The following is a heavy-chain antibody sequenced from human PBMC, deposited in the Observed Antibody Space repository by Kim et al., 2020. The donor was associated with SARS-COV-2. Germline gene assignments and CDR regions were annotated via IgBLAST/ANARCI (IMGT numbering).Heavy chain of an antibody. CDR1: GASVGGGRYY. CDR2: LYYNGRT. Sequence: SETLSLTCTVSGASVGGGRYYWSWIRQAPGKGREWIGFLYYNGRTSYNPSLKSRVTISLDTSKNQFSLNLTFVNAADTAIYYCARDLHGDGSYFHYWGQGALVTASS. V-gene: IGHV4-61*01. D-gene: IGHD2-2*03. J-gene: IGHJ4*02. CDR3: ARDLHGDGSYFHY.